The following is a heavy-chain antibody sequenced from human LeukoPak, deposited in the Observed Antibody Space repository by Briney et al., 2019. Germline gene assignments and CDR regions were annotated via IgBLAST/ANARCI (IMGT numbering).Heavy chain of an antibody. Sequence: ASVKVSCKASGYTFTSYAMNWVRQAPGQGLEWMGWMNPNSGNTGYAQKFQGRVTMTRNTSISTAYMELSRLRSDDTAVYYCARAGTVEMTPLDYWGQGTLVTVSS. J-gene: IGHJ4*02. CDR3: ARAGTVEMTPLDY. D-gene: IGHD5-24*01. CDR2: MNPNSGNT. V-gene: IGHV1-8*02. CDR1: GYTFTSYA.